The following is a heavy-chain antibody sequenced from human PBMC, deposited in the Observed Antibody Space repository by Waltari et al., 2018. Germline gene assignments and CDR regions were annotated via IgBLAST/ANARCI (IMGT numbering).Heavy chain of an antibody. CDR3: AKDSRDSSGYDL. D-gene: IGHD3-22*01. Sequence: EVQLLESGGGLVQPGGSLRLSCAASGFTFSSYAMSWVRQAPGKGLVWVSVIYSGGTTYYADSVKGRLTISRDNSKNTLYLQMNSLRAEDTAVYYCAKDSRDSSGYDLWGQGTLVTVSS. J-gene: IGHJ5*02. CDR1: GFTFSSYA. V-gene: IGHV3-23*03. CDR2: IYSGGTT.